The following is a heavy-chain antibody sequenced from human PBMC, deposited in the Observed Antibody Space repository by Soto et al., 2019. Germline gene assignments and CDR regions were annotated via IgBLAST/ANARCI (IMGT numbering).Heavy chain of an antibody. Sequence: QVPLDQSGAEVKKSGSSVKVSCRAAGGTLGNYAIRWVRPAPGQELEWMGGIIPIFTTANYAQQFQDIITITADDSTITVYMVACSLRFDARAVYFCARVRPIDFVGNYNKGMDIWGQGTTVSVSS. CDR3: ARVRPIDFVGNYNKGMDI. CDR1: GGTLGNYA. V-gene: IGHV1-69*01. J-gene: IGHJ6*02. D-gene: IGHD3-10*01. CDR2: IIPIFTTA.